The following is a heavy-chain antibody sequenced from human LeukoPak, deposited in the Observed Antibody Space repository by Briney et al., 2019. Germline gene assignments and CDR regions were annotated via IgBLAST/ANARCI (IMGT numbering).Heavy chain of an antibody. CDR1: GGSISSYY. CDR2: IYHSGST. CDR3: ARAGGFNSPFAY. D-gene: IGHD5-24*01. Sequence: PSETLSLTCAVSGGSISSYYWRWIRQPPGKGLEWIGYIYHSGSTNYNPSLKSRVSRSVDTSKNQFSLKLNSVTAADTAVYHCARAGGFNSPFAYWGRGTLVTVSS. J-gene: IGHJ4*02. V-gene: IGHV4-59*01.